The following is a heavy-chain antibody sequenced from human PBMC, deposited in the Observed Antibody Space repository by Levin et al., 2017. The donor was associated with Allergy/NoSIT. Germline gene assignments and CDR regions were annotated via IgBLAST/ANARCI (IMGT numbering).Heavy chain of an antibody. V-gene: IGHV4-31*03. CDR1: GDSVSSTFYY. D-gene: IGHD6-6*01. CDR2: ISYSGST. J-gene: IGHJ5*01. CDR3: PRDQGRWLDC. Sequence: SQTLSLTCSVSGDSVSSTFYYWTWIRQHPGKVLEWIGYISYSGSTYYNPSLKSRLSISLATAKNQFTLKLTSVTAADTAVYYCPRDQGRWLDCWGPGTLVTVSS.